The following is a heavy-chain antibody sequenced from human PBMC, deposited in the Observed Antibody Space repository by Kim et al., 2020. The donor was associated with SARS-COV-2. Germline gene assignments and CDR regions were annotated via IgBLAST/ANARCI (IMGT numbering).Heavy chain of an antibody. CDR2: ISGSGGST. V-gene: IGHV3-23*01. CDR3: ATGRYDILTGYYFDY. J-gene: IGHJ4*02. D-gene: IGHD3-9*01. CDR1: GFTFSSYA. Sequence: GGSLRLSCAASGFTFSSYAMSWVRQAPGKGLEWVSAISGSGGSTYYADSVKGRFTISRDNSKNTLYLQMNSLRAEDTAVYYCATGRYDILTGYYFDYWGQGTLVTVSS.